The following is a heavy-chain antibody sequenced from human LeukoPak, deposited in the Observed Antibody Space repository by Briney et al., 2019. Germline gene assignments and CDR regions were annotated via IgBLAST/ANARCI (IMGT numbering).Heavy chain of an antibody. CDR1: GSTFTGYY. D-gene: IGHD1-26*01. CDR2: INPNSGDT. Sequence: ASVKVSCKASGSTFTGYYMHWVRQAPGQGLEWMGWINPNSGDTNYAQKFQGRVTMTRDTCISTAYMELSRLRSDDTAVYYCARDHTGSYWGAFDIWGQGTMVTVSS. J-gene: IGHJ3*02. V-gene: IGHV1-2*02. CDR3: ARDHTGSYWGAFDI.